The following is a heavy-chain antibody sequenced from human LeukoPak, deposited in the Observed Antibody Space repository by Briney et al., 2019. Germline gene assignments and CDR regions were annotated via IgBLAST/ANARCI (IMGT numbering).Heavy chain of an antibody. J-gene: IGHJ4*02. D-gene: IGHD3-22*01. CDR1: GFSFSNYA. Sequence: PGGSLRLSCVSSGFSFSNYAMSWVRQAPGKGLEWVSSISGSGGSTHYADSVKGRFTISRDNSKNTLYLQMNSLRAEDTAVYYCAKAAYYDSSLRDYFDYWGQGTLVTVSS. CDR2: ISGSGGST. V-gene: IGHV3-23*01. CDR3: AKAAYYDSSLRDYFDY.